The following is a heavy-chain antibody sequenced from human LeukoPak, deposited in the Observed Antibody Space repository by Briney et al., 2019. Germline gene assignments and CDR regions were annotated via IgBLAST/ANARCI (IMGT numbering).Heavy chain of an antibody. D-gene: IGHD6-13*01. CDR3: ARGVATPGAKFFDY. CDR2: FDPEDGET. J-gene: IGHJ4*02. CDR1: GYTLTELS. Sequence: ASVKVSCKVSGYTLTELSMHWVRQAPGKGLEWMGGFDPEDGETIYAQKFQGRVTMTEDTSTDTAYMELSSLRSEDTAVYYCARGVATPGAKFFDYWGQGTLVTVSS. V-gene: IGHV1-24*01.